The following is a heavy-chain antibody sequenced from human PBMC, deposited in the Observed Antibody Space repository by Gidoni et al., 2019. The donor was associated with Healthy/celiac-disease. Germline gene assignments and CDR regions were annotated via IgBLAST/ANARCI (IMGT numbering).Heavy chain of an antibody. D-gene: IGHD5-18*01. CDR2: IYYSGST. J-gene: IGHJ3*02. CDR3: ARDMGYSYGLNNAFDI. V-gene: IGHV4-31*03. Sequence: QVQLQESGPGLVKPSQTLSLTCTFSGGSISRGGYYWSWIRQHPGKGREWIGYIYYSGSTYYNPSLKSRVTISVDTSKNQFSLKLSSVTAADTAVYYCARDMGYSYGLNNAFDIWGQGTMVTVSS. CDR1: GGSISRGGYY.